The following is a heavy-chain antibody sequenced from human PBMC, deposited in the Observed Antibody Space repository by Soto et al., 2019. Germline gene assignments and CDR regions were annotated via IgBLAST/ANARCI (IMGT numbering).Heavy chain of an antibody. Sequence: PGGSLRLSCMASGFTFSSFDMSWVRQAPGQGLQWVASISENGGSRGGTYYADSVKGRFTISRDNSKNTLYLQLNGLTGADTAVYYCASAKAVVIAALGIWGQGTMVTVSS. V-gene: IGHV3-23*01. D-gene: IGHD2-21*01. CDR2: ISENGGSRGGT. CDR3: ASAKAVVIAALGI. J-gene: IGHJ3*02. CDR1: GFTFSSFD.